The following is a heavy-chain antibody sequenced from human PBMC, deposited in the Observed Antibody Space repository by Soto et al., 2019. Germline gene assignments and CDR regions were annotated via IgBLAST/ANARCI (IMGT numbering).Heavy chain of an antibody. J-gene: IGHJ4*02. CDR3: ARDVHCSGGSCHKSYYFDY. D-gene: IGHD2-15*01. CDR1: GYTFTSYY. V-gene: IGHV1-46*01. CDR2: INPSGGST. Sequence: ASVKVSCKASGYTFTSYYMHWVRQAPGQGLEWMGIINPSGGSTSYAQKFQGRVTITGDTSASTAYMELSSLRSEDTAVYYCARDVHCSGGSCHKSYYFDYWGQGTLVTVSS.